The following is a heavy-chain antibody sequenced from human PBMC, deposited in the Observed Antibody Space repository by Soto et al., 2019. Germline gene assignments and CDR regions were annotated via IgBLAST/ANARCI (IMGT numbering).Heavy chain of an antibody. CDR3: ASDCNSSGCQDPDDY. J-gene: IGHJ4*02. V-gene: IGHV3-48*01. CDR2: ISSSSSTI. D-gene: IGHD6-19*01. Sequence: EVQLVESGGGLVQPGGSLRLSCAASGFTFSSYSMNWVRQAPGKGLEWVSYISSSSSTIYYADSVKGRFTISRDNAKNSLYLQMNSLRAEDTAVYYCASDCNSSGCQDPDDYWGQGTLVTVSS. CDR1: GFTFSSYS.